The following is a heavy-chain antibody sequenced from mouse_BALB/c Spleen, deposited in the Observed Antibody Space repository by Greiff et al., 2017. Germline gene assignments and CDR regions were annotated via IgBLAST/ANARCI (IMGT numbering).Heavy chain of an antibody. J-gene: IGHJ4*01. V-gene: IGHV5-6-5*01. CDR1: GFTFSSYA. CDR3: GTVDKIPCMDY. D-gene: IGHD5-1-1*01. CDR2: INSCGST. Sequence: EVQLVASGGGLVKPGGSLKLSCAASGFTFSSYAMSWVRQTPEKRLEWVAFINSCGSTYYPDRGKGRFTISRDNARNILYLQMSSLWSEDTAMYYFGTVDKIPCMDYWGQGTSVTVSS.